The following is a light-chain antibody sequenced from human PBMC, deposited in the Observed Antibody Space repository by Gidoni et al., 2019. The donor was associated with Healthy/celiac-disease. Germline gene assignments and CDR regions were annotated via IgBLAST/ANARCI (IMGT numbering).Light chain of an antibody. V-gene: IGKV1-5*03. Sequence: DIQMTQSPSTLSASVGDRVTITCRASQSISSWLAWYQQKPGKAPKLLIYMASSLESGVPSRFSGSGSGTEFTLTISSLHPDDFATYYCQQYNSYSRTFGQGTKVEIK. CDR1: QSISSW. J-gene: IGKJ1*01. CDR2: MAS. CDR3: QQYNSYSRT.